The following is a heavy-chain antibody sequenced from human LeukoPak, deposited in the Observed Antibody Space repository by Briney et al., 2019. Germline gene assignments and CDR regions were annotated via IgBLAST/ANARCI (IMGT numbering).Heavy chain of an antibody. J-gene: IGHJ4*02. CDR3: AKDPSGIAAAGRAY. D-gene: IGHD6-13*01. Sequence: GGSLRLSCAASGFTFSSYGMHWVRQAPGKGLEWVAFIRYDGSNKYYADSVKGRFTISRDNSKNTLYLQMNSLRAEDTAVYYCAKDPSGIAAAGRAYWGQGTLVTVSS. CDR1: GFTFSSYG. V-gene: IGHV3-30*02. CDR2: IRYDGSNK.